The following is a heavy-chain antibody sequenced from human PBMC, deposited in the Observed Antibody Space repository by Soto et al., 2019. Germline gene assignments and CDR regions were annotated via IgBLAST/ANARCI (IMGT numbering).Heavy chain of an antibody. CDR2: INHSGST. V-gene: IGHV4-34*01. J-gene: IGHJ6*02. D-gene: IGHD3-10*01. CDR3: AREITGITMVRGSRYYYYGMDV. Sequence: PSETKSVTCAVYGGSFSGYDWSWIRQHTGKGLEWIGEINHSGSTNYNPSLKSRVTISVDTSKNQFSLKLSSVTAADTAVYYCAREITGITMVRGSRYYYYGMDVWGQGTTVTVSS. CDR1: GGSFSGYD.